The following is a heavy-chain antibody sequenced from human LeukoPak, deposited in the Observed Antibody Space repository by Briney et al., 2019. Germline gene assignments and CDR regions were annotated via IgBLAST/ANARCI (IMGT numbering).Heavy chain of an antibody. V-gene: IGHV3-23*01. CDR2: ISDSGDTT. D-gene: IGHD4-4*01. CDR3: AKARPVSTRIVDFDY. CDR1: GFTFSNYA. J-gene: IGHJ4*02. Sequence: GGSLRLSCAAAGFTFSNYAMNWVRQAPGKGLEWVSSISDSGDTTVYADSVKGRFTISRDNSDNTLSLQMHSLTAEDTAVYYCAKARPVSTRIVDFDYWGQGTLVTVSS.